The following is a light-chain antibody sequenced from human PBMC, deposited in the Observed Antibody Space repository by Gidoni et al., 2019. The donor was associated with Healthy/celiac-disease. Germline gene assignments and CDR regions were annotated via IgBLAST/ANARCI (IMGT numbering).Light chain of an antibody. J-gene: IGLJ1*01. CDR1: ALPKQY. CDR3: QSADSSGTYV. CDR2: KDS. V-gene: IGLV3-25*03. Sequence: SSSLTQPPSVSVSPGQTARITCSGEALPKQYAYWYQQKPGQAPVLVIYKDSERPSGIPERFSGSSSGTTVTLTISGVQAEDEADYYCQSADSSGTYVFGTGTEVTVL.